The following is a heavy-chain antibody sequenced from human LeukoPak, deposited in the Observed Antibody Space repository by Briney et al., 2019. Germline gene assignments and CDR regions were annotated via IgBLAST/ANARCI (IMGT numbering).Heavy chain of an antibody. CDR1: GYTLTEIS. Sequence: ASVTVSCKVSGYTLTEISMYWVRQAPGKGLEWMGGIDREDGQTIYAQKFQGRVTMTEDTSAGTAYMEVSRLTSEDTAFYYCATVGYSYGAFDYWGQGTLVTVSS. CDR2: IDREDGQT. CDR3: ATVGYSYGAFDY. J-gene: IGHJ4*02. V-gene: IGHV1-24*01. D-gene: IGHD5-18*01.